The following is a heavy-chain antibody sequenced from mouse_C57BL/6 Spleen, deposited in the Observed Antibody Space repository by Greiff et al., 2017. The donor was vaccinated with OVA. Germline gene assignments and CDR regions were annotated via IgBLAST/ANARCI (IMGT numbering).Heavy chain of an antibody. CDR1: GYTFTGYW. CDR3: ARRNYGSSRWYFDV. Sequence: VQLQQSGAELMKPGASVKLSCKATGYTFTGYWIEWVKQRPGHGLEWIGEILPGSGSTNYNEKFKGKATFTADKSSNTAYMKLSSLTTKDSASYYCARRNYGSSRWYFDVWGTGTTVTVSS. D-gene: IGHD1-1*01. V-gene: IGHV1-9*01. CDR2: ILPGSGST. J-gene: IGHJ1*03.